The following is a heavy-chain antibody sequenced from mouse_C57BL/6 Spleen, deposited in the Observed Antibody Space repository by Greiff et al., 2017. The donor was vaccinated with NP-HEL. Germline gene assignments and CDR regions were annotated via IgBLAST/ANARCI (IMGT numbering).Heavy chain of an antibody. CDR1: GYTFTDYY. CDR3: AGLQAWFAY. J-gene: IGHJ3*01. CDR2: INPNNGGT. V-gene: IGHV1-26*01. D-gene: IGHD2-4*01. Sequence: EVQLQQSGPELVKPGASVKISCKASGYTFTDYYMNWVKQSHGKSLEWIGDINPNNGGTSYNQKFKGKATLTVDKSSSTAYMELRSLTSEDSAVYYCAGLQAWFAYWGQRTLVTVSA.